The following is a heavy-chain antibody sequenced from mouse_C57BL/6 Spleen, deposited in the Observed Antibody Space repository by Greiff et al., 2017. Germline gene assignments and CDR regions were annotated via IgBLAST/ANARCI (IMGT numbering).Heavy chain of an antibody. CDR3: ARSDGYYGYFDY. V-gene: IGHV1-55*01. Sequence: VKLQQPGAELVKPGASVKMSCKASGYTFTSYWITWVKQRPGQGLEWIGDIYPGSGSTNYNEKFKSKATLTVDTSSSTAYMQLSSLTSEDSAVYYCARSDGYYGYFDYWGQGTTLTVSS. CDR2: IYPGSGST. CDR1: GYTFTSYW. D-gene: IGHD2-3*01. J-gene: IGHJ2*01.